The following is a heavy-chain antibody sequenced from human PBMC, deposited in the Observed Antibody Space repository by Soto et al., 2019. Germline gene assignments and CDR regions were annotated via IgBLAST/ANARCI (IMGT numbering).Heavy chain of an antibody. V-gene: IGHV3-23*01. J-gene: IGHJ4*02. CDR3: AKTAGEEHFDY. CDR2: ISGSGGST. Sequence: XXSLSLSFAASGFTFSRYAMRWVRQAPGKGLEWVSAISGSGGSTYYADSVKGRFTISRDNSKNTLYLQMNSLRAEDTAVYYCAKTAGEEHFDYWGQGTLVTVSS. D-gene: IGHD6-19*01. CDR1: GFTFSRYA.